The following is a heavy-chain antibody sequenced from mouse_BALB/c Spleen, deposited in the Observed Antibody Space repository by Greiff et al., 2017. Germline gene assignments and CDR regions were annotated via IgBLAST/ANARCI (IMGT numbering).Heavy chain of an antibody. Sequence: EVKLVESGAELVRSGASVKLSCTASGFNIKDYYMHWVKQRPEQGLEWIGWIDPENGDTEYAPKFQGKATMTADTSSNTAYLQLSSLTSEDTAVYYCNAYYYGSSYDPFAYWGQGTLVTVSA. CDR3: NAYYYGSSYDPFAY. V-gene: IGHV14-4*02. D-gene: IGHD1-1*01. J-gene: IGHJ3*01. CDR2: IDPENGDT. CDR1: GFNIKDYY.